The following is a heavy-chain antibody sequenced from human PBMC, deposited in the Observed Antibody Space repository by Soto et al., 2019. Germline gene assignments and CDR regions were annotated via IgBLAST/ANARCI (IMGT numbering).Heavy chain of an antibody. CDR3: ARTIVGATNPLLRFDY. CDR1: GGTFSSYA. V-gene: IGHV1-69*13. CDR2: IIPIFGTA. D-gene: IGHD1-26*01. J-gene: IGHJ4*02. Sequence: ASVKVSCKASGGTFSSYAISWVRQAPGQGLEWMGGIIPIFGTANYAQKFQGGVTITADESTSTAYMELSSLRSEDTAVYYCARTIVGATNPLLRFDYWGQGTLVTVSS.